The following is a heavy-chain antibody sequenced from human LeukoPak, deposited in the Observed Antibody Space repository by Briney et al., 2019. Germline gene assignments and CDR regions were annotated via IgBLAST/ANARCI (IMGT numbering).Heavy chain of an antibody. CDR3: ARDQTLVAIGASGY. CDR2: ISSSSSTI. D-gene: IGHD2-15*01. J-gene: IGHJ4*02. V-gene: IGHV3-48*01. CDR1: GFTFSSYN. Sequence: GGSLRLSCAASGFTFSSYNMNWVRQAPGKGLEWVSYISSSSSTIYYADSVKGRFTISRDNAKNSLYLQMNSLRAEDTGIYYCARDQTLVAIGASGYWGQGALVTVSS.